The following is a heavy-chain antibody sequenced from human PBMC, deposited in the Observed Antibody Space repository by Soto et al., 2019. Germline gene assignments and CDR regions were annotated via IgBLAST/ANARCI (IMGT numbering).Heavy chain of an antibody. CDR1: GFSLSTSGVG. CDR2: VYWDDDK. Sequence: QITLKESGPTLVKPTQTLTLTCTFSGFSLSTSGVGVGWIRQPPAKALEWLALVYWDDDKRYSPSLKSRLTITKDTSKNQVVLTMTNMDPVDTATYYCVQTYQWLQFDYWGQGTLVSVSS. CDR3: VQTYQWLQFDY. V-gene: IGHV2-5*02. D-gene: IGHD5-12*01. J-gene: IGHJ4*02.